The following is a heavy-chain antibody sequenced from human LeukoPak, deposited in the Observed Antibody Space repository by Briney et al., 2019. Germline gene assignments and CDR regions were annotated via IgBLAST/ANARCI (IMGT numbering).Heavy chain of an antibody. Sequence: GGSLRLSCAASGFTFINYAMNWVRQAPGKGLEWVSGISGSGDNTYYADSVKGRFTISRDNSKNTLYLQMNSLRADDTAVYYCARGPPYGVWGQGTLVTVSS. V-gene: IGHV3-23*01. CDR3: ARGPPYGV. D-gene: IGHD4-17*01. J-gene: IGHJ4*02. CDR1: GFTFINYA. CDR2: ISGSGDNT.